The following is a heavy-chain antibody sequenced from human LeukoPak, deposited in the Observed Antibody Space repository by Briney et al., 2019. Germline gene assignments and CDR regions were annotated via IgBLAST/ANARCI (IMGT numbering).Heavy chain of an antibody. D-gene: IGHD3-22*01. Sequence: GASVKVSCKASGYTFTGYYMHWVRQPPGQGLEWMGWINPNSGGTNYAQKFQGRVTMTRDTSISTAHMELSRLRSDDTAVYYCAREYYDSPYYYGMDVWGQGTTVTVSS. J-gene: IGHJ6*02. CDR1: GYTFTGYY. CDR2: INPNSGGT. V-gene: IGHV1-2*02. CDR3: AREYYDSPYYYGMDV.